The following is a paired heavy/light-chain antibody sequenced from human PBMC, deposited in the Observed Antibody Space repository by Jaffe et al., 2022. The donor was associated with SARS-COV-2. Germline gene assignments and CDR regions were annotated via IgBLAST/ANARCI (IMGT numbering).Heavy chain of an antibody. V-gene: IGHV3-23*01. CDR3: AKTGPYYFDS. CDR1: GFTFNNYG. J-gene: IGHJ4*02. CDR2: ISGRGGDT. Sequence: EVQLLESGGGLVQPGGSLRLSCAASGFTFNNYGMSWVRQAPGKGLECVSSISGRGGDTLYTDSVKGRFTISRDNSMKTLFLQMNGLRAEDTAVYYCAKTGPYYFDSWGQGALVTVSS.
Light chain of an antibody. CDR1: QSVSNN. CDR2: GAS. Sequence: EIVMTQSPATLSVSPGERATLSCRASQSVSNNLAWYQQKPGQAPRLLIYGASTGATRIPARFSGSGSGTEFTLTISSLQSEDFAVYYCQQYNNWPRTFGQGTKVEIK. CDR3: QQYNNWPRT. V-gene: IGKV3-15*01. J-gene: IGKJ1*01.